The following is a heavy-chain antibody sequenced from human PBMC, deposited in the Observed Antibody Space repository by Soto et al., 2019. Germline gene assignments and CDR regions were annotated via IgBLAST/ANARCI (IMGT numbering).Heavy chain of an antibody. CDR3: ARSPRNRAAATYYYYYMDV. Sequence: HPGGSLRLSCAASGFTFSSYGMHWVRQAPGKGLEWVAVIWYDGSNKYYADSVKGRFTISRDNSKNTLYLQMNSLRAEDTAVYYCARSPRNRAAATYYYYYMDVWGKGTTVTVSS. D-gene: IGHD6-13*01. J-gene: IGHJ6*03. CDR2: IWYDGSNK. CDR1: GFTFSSYG. V-gene: IGHV3-33*01.